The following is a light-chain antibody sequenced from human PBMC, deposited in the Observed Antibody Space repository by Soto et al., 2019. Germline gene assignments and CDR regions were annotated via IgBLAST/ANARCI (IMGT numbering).Light chain of an antibody. CDR2: DAS. V-gene: IGKV3-11*01. CDR3: AQRVWPWT. CDR1: QSVSSQ. J-gene: IGKJ1*01. Sequence: EIVLTQSPATLSLSPGERATLSCRASQSVSSQLAWYQHKPGQAPRLLIYDASTRATGIPDRFSDSGSGTDFTLPISSLEPEDFAVYYCAQRVWPWTVGQGTKVDIK.